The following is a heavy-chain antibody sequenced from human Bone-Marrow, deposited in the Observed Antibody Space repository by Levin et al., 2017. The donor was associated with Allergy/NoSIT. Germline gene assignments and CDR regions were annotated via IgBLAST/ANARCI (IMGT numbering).Heavy chain of an antibody. CDR3: ARGQIIADRGVIDDRHSLDS. V-gene: IGHV1-69*13. CDR1: GGTFRSDA. Sequence: GASVKVSCKASGGTFRSDAINWVRQAPGQGLEWMGRIIPLFANPIYAQKFQGRVTISADESTSTAYMDLSSLRSEDTAVYYCARGQIIADRGVIDDRHSLDSWGEGTLVTVSS. D-gene: IGHD3-10*01. J-gene: IGHJ5*01. CDR2: IIPLFANP.